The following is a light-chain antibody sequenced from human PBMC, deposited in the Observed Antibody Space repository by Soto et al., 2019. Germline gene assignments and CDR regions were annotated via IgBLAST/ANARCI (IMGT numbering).Light chain of an antibody. CDR1: QSISSSY. CDR2: GAS. Sequence: EIVLTQSPGTLSLSPGERATHSCRASQSISSSYLAWYQQKPGQAPRVLIYGASNRATGIPDRFIGSGSGTYFTLTIGRLQPEGFALYYCQQCHGARYTFGQGTKVEIK. J-gene: IGKJ2*01. V-gene: IGKV3-20*01. CDR3: QQCHGARYT.